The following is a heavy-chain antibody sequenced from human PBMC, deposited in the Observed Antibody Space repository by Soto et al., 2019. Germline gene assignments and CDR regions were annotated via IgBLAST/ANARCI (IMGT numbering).Heavy chain of an antibody. Sequence: QVQLVESGGGVVQPGRSLRLSCAASGFTFSRYGMHWVRQAPGKGLEWVAVITYDGSTVYYPDSVKGRFTISRDNSKNTLYLQMSSLRAEDTAVYYCAKDYNGGSFQRWGQGTLVTVSS. CDR1: GFTFSRYG. V-gene: IGHV3-30*18. CDR3: AKDYNGGSFQR. CDR2: ITYDGSTV. J-gene: IGHJ1*01. D-gene: IGHD1-1*01.